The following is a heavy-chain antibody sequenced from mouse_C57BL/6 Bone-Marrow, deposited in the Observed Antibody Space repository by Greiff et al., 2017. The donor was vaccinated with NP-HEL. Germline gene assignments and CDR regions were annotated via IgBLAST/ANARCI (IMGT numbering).Heavy chain of an antibody. V-gene: IGHV1-82*01. CDR2: IYPGDGDT. CDR1: GYAFSSSW. D-gene: IGHD2-5*01. J-gene: IGHJ2*01. Sequence: VQLQQSGPELVKPGASVKISCKASGYAFSSSWMNWVKQRPGKGLEWIGRIYPGDGDTNYNGKFKGKATLTADKSSSTAYMQLSSLTSEDSAVYFCARSVYYSSPYYYWGQGTTLTVSS. CDR3: ARSVYYSSPYYY.